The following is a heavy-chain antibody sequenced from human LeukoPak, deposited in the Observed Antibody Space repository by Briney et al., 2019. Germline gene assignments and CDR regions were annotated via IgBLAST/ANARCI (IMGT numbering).Heavy chain of an antibody. V-gene: IGHV3-66*01. J-gene: IGHJ4*02. CDR2: IYSGGSP. Sequence: GGSLRLSCAASGLTVSSNYMSWVRQAPGKGLEWVSVIYSGGSPYYADSVKGRFIISRDNSKNTLFLQMNSLRAEDTAVYYCARDRGGSSDYWGRGTLVTVSS. CDR1: GLTVSSNY. D-gene: IGHD2-15*01. CDR3: ARDRGGSSDY.